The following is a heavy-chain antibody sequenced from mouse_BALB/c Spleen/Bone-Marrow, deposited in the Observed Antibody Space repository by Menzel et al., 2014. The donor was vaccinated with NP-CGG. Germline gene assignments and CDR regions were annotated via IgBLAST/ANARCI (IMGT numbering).Heavy chain of an antibody. CDR3: AREYYGSSGYFDV. V-gene: IGHV1-7*01. Sequence: VQLQESGAELAKPGASVKMSCKASGYTFTSYWMHWVKQRPGQGLEWIGYINPSTGYTKYNQKFKDKATLTADKSSSTAYMQLSSLTSEDSAVYYCAREYYGSSGYFDVWGAGTTVTVSS. J-gene: IGHJ1*01. CDR2: INPSTGYT. D-gene: IGHD1-1*01. CDR1: GYTFTSYW.